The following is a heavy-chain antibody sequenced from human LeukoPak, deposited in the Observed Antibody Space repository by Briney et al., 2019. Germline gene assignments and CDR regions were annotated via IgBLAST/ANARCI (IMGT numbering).Heavy chain of an antibody. CDR2: ISGSGGST. Sequence: GGSLRLSCAASGFTFSSYGMSWVRQAPGKGLEWVSAISGSGGSTYYADSVKGRFTISRDNSKNTLYLQMNSLRAEDTAVYYCAKRRYSGRRGWYYFDYWGQGTLVTVSS. CDR1: GFTFSSYG. V-gene: IGHV3-23*01. J-gene: IGHJ4*02. CDR3: AKRRYSGRRGWYYFDY. D-gene: IGHD3-10*01.